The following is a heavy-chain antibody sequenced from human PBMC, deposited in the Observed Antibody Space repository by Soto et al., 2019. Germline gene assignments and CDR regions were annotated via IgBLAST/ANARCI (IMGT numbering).Heavy chain of an antibody. CDR2: ISGSGGST. J-gene: IGHJ4*02. CDR1: GFTFSSYA. V-gene: IGHV3-23*01. D-gene: IGHD2-2*01. CDR3: TRGTSTASGPVY. Sequence: GGSLRRSCAGSGFTFSSYAMSWIRQAPGEGLEWVSTISGSGGSTYYVDSVKGRFTISRDDSKNTVYVQMNSLTAEDTAVYYCTRGTSTASGPVYWGQGTLVTVSS.